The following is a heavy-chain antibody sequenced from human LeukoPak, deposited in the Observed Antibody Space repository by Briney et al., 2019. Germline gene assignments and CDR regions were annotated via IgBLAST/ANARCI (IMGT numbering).Heavy chain of an antibody. V-gene: IGHV1-2*02. D-gene: IGHD7-27*01. CDR3: VRTPPNWGFDY. CDR1: GYTFTGYC. CDR2: INPNSGGT. Sequence: ASVKVSCKASGYTFTGYCMHWVRQAPGQGLEWMGWINPNSGGTNYAQKFQGRVTMTSDSSISTAYMELSSLRSEDTAIYYCVRTPPNWGFDYWGQGTLVTVSS. J-gene: IGHJ4*02.